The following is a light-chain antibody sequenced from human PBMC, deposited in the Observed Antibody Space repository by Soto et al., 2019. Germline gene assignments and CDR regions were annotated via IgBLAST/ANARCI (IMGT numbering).Light chain of an antibody. CDR1: QSISVH. J-gene: IGKJ2*01. Sequence: DIQMTQSPSSLSASVGDTVTITCRASQSISVHLNWYQQKPGKVPKLLIYAASNLQSGVPLRFSGSRSETDFALTISSLQPEDFATYNCQQSHITPYTFGQGTKLEIK. CDR2: AAS. V-gene: IGKV1-39*01. CDR3: QQSHITPYT.